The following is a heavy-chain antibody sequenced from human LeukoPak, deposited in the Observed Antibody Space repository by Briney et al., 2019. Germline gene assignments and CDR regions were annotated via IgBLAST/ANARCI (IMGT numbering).Heavy chain of an antibody. CDR1: GGTFSSYV. V-gene: IGHV1-69*13. D-gene: IGHD2-15*01. CDR2: IIPIFGTA. Sequence: GASVTVSCQASGGTFSSYVISWVRQAPGQGLEWMGGIIPIFGTANYAQKFQGRVTITADESTCTAYMELSCLRSEDTAVYYCARLRGSGYFDYWGQGTLVTVSS. CDR3: ARLRGSGYFDY. J-gene: IGHJ4*02.